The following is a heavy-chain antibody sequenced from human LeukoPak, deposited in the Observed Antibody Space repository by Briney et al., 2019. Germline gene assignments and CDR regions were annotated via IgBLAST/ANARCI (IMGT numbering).Heavy chain of an antibody. Sequence: PGGSLILSCAASGFTFSSDGMHWVRQAPVKGRECVAVIWYDGSNKYYADSVKGRFTISRDNSNNTLYLKMNSVRAEDTAVYYCARDGTGSGSYDYWGQGTLVTVSS. CDR3: ARDGTGSGSYDY. D-gene: IGHD1-26*01. V-gene: IGHV3-33*01. CDR1: GFTFSSDG. CDR2: IWYDGSNK. J-gene: IGHJ4*02.